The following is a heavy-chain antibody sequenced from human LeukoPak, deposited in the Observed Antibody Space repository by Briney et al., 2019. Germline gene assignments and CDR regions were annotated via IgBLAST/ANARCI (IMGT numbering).Heavy chain of an antibody. V-gene: IGHV3-30*02. CDR2: IRYDGSNK. CDR1: GFTFSSYG. Sequence: PGGSLRLSCAASGFTFSSYGMHWVRQAPGKGLEWVAFIRYDGSNKYYADSVKGRFTISRDNSKNTLNLQMNSLRAEDTAVYYCAKDGGGIRYFDWSHFDYWGQGTLVTVSS. CDR3: AKDGGGIRYFDWSHFDY. J-gene: IGHJ4*02. D-gene: IGHD3-9*01.